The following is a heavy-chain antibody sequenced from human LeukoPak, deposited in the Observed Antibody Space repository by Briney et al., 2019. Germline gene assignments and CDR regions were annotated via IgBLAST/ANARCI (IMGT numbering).Heavy chain of an antibody. V-gene: IGHV4-4*07. CDR3: ARVSCSSTSCYRFDP. CDR1: GASISSYY. D-gene: IGHD2-2*01. Sequence: SETLSLTCTVSGASISSYYWSWIRQAPGKGLEWIGRIYTSGSTNYNPSLKSRVTMSVDTSKNQFSLKLSSVTAADTAVYYCARVSCSSTSCYRFDPWGQGTLVTVSS. CDR2: IYTSGST. J-gene: IGHJ5*02.